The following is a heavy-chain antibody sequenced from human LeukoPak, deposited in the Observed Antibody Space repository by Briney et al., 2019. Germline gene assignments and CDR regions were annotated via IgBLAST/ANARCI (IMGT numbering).Heavy chain of an antibody. CDR1: GFTFSSYA. D-gene: IGHD3-22*01. V-gene: IGHV3-23*01. CDR2: ISGSGSST. CDR3: AKRAVTMIVVAGAFDI. J-gene: IGHJ3*02. Sequence: GGSLRLSCAASGFTFSSYAMSWVRRAPGKGLEWVSAISGSGSSTYYADSVKGRFTISRDNSKNTLYLQMNSLRAEDTAVYYCAKRAVTMIVVAGAFDIWGQGTMVTVSS.